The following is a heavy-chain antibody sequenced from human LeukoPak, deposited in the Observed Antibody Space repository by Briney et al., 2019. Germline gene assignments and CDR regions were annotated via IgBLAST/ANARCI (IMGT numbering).Heavy chain of an antibody. Sequence: GASVKVSCMASGGTFSSYAISWVRQAPGQGLEWMGRIIPILGIANYAQKFQGRVTITADKSTSTAYMELSSLRSEDTAVYYCARGTYYDFWSGPGDYYFDYWGQGTLVTVSS. D-gene: IGHD3-3*01. CDR1: GGTFSSYA. V-gene: IGHV1-69*04. CDR3: ARGTYYDFWSGPGDYYFDY. J-gene: IGHJ4*02. CDR2: IIPILGIA.